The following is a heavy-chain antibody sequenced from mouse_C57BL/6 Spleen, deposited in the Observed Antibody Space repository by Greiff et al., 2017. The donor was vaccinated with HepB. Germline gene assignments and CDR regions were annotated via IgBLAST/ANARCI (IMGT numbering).Heavy chain of an antibody. CDR2: IWTGGGT. CDR3: AREIYYGNGYYFDY. V-gene: IGHV2-9-1*01. Sequence: VQLQQSGPGLVAPSQSLSITCTVSGFSLTSYAISWVRQPPGKGLEWLGVIWTGGGTNYNSALKSRLSISKDNSKSQVFLKMNSLQTDDTARYYCAREIYYGNGYYFDYWGQGTTLTVSS. J-gene: IGHJ2*01. CDR1: GFSLTSYA. D-gene: IGHD2-1*01.